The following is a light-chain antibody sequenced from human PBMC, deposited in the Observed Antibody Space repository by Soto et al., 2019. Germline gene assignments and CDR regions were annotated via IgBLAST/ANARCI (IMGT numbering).Light chain of an antibody. CDR3: QHFRA. CDR2: GAS. V-gene: IGKV3-20*01. CDR1: QSVSSSF. Sequence: EIFLTQSTGTLSLSPGERATLSCRASQSVSSSFLAWYQQKRGQPPRLLIYGASNRATGIPDRFSDSGSGTDFTLTLSRVEPDDFAVYYCQHFRAFGQGTRLEIK. J-gene: IGKJ5*01.